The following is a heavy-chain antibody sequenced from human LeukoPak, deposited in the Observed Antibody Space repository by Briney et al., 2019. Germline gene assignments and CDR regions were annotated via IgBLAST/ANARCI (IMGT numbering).Heavy chain of an antibody. CDR3: ASRSYYDSSGYYLGSYYYYMDV. J-gene: IGHJ6*03. CDR1: GFTLSSYA. CDR2: ISGSGGST. D-gene: IGHD3-22*01. Sequence: GGSLRLSCAASGFTLSSYAMSWVRQAPGKGLEWVSAISGSGGSTYYADSVKGRFTISRDNSKNTLYLQMNSLRAEDTAVYYCASRSYYDSSGYYLGSYYYYMDVWGKGTTVTVSS. V-gene: IGHV3-23*01.